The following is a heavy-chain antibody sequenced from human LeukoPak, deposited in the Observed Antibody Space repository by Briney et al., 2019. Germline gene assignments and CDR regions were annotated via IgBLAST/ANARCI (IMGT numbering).Heavy chain of an antibody. J-gene: IGHJ5*02. CDR2: IIPLFGAP. CDR3: ARDNSVRDEAWWFNP. V-gene: IGHV1-69*06. CDR1: GGSFSSYA. D-gene: IGHD5-24*01. Sequence: SVKVSCKASGGSFSSYAISWVRQAPGQGLEWMGGIIPLFGAPNYAQKFQGRVTITADKSTTTAYMELSSLRSEDTAVYYCARDNSVRDEAWWFNPWGQGTLVTVSS.